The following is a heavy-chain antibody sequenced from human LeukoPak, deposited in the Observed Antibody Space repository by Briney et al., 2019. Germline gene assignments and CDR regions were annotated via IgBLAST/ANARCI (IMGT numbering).Heavy chain of an antibody. J-gene: IGHJ4*02. V-gene: IGHV3-23*01. CDR1: GFIFTNYA. CDR3: ARDGGTFDY. Sequence: PGGSLRLSCAVSGFIFTNYAMSWVRQAPGKGLEWVSVIIGSSGSTFYADSVKGRFTISRDNAKNSLYLQMNSLRAEDTAVYYCARDGGTFDYWGQGTLVTVSS. D-gene: IGHD1-26*01. CDR2: IIGSSGST.